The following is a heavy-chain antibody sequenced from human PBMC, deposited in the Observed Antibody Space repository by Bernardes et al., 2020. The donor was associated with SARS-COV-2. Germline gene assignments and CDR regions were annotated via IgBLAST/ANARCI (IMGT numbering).Heavy chain of an antibody. J-gene: IGHJ6*02. CDR2: IKVDGDEK. Sequence: GGSLRLSCAASGFSLSRYWMNWVRQAPGKGLEWVANIKVDGDEKDYVDSVKGRFTISRDNAKNSLYLQMDSLRAEDTAVYYCARDVINLALRGVTHYYHYGMDVWGQGTTVTVSS. CDR3: ARDVINLALRGVTHYYHYGMDV. D-gene: IGHD2-21*01. CDR1: GFSLSRYW. V-gene: IGHV3-7*01.